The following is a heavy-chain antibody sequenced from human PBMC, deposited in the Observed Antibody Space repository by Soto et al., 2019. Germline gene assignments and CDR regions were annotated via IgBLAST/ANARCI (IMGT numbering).Heavy chain of an antibody. Sequence: EVQLVESGGRLVQPGRSLRLSCVGTGLNFDDFAMHWVRQAPGKGLEWVSGITWNSRVLAYADSVKGRFTISRDNGRNSLYLQMDSLRDEATALYYCAKGRYDFWSPYYFDSWGQGTLVSVSS. CDR2: ITWNSRVL. CDR1: GLNFDDFA. CDR3: AKGRYDFWSPYYFDS. D-gene: IGHD3-3*01. V-gene: IGHV3-9*01. J-gene: IGHJ4*02.